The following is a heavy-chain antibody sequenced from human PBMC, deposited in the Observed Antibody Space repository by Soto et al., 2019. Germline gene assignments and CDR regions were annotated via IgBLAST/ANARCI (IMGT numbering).Heavy chain of an antibody. J-gene: IGHJ4*02. Sequence: QVQLVQSGAEVKKPGASVKVSCKASGYTFSSYAMDWVRQAPGQRLEWMGWIHTGNGNTKYSQKFQGRVTITRDTSATTAYMDLSSLRSEDTAVYYCARGSPGGGSPGRYWGQGTLVTVSS. CDR1: GYTFSSYA. V-gene: IGHV1-3*04. CDR2: IHTGNGNT. D-gene: IGHD1-26*01. CDR3: ARGSPGGGSPGRY.